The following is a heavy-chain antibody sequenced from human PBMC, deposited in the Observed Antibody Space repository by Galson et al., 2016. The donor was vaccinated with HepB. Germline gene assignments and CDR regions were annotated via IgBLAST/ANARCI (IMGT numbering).Heavy chain of an antibody. CDR3: AREWLLRSLDY. D-gene: IGHD3-22*01. J-gene: IGHJ4*02. V-gene: IGHV1-3*01. Sequence: SGYTFTSYTIHWVRQAPGQRLEWMGWINAGNGNTKYSQKFQGRVTLSRDTSATTAYMELSSLRYEDTAVYYCAREWLLRSLDYWGQGNLVTVSS. CDR2: INAGNGNT. CDR1: GYTFTSYT.